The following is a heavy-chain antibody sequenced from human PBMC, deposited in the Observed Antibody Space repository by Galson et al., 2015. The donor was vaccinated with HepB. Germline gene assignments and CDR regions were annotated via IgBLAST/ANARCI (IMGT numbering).Heavy chain of an antibody. Sequence: SLRLSCAASGFTFSNAVMSWVRQAPGKGLEWVAAVSPDGRNTYYADSVKGRFTISRDNSENTLYLRMNSLRPEDTAVYHCARKATVTEHYQWFDPWGQGTLVTVSS. V-gene: IGHV3-30*03. CDR2: VSPDGRNT. CDR3: ARKATVTEHYQWFDP. CDR1: GFTFSNAV. D-gene: IGHD4-17*01. J-gene: IGHJ5*02.